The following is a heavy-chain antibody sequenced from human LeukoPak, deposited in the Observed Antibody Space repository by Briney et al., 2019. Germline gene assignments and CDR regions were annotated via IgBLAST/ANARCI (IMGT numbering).Heavy chain of an antibody. CDR1: GNY. D-gene: IGHD3-10*01. CDR2: IYTGGRT. Sequence: GGSLRLSCAASGNYMSWVRQAPGKGLEWVSVIYTGGRTHYADSVKGRFTNSRDNSKLYLQMNSLRAEDTAVYYCASEPYDSGSSWGQGTLVTVSS. J-gene: IGHJ5*02. CDR3: ASEPYDSGSS. V-gene: IGHV3-53*01.